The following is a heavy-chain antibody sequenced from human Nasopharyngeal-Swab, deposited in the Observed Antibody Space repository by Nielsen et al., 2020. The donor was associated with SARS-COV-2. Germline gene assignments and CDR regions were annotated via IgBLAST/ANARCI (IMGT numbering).Heavy chain of an antibody. J-gene: IGHJ4*02. CDR3: ARGDYDFWSGYPRYFDY. V-gene: IGHV3-33*01. CDR1: GFTFSSYG. D-gene: IGHD3-3*01. CDR2: IWYDGSNK. Sequence: GESLKISCAASGFTFSSYGMHWVRQAPGKGLEWVAVIWYDGSNKYYADSVKGRFNISRDNSKNTLYLQMNSLRAEDTAVYYCARGDYDFWSGYPRYFDYWGQGTLVTVSS.